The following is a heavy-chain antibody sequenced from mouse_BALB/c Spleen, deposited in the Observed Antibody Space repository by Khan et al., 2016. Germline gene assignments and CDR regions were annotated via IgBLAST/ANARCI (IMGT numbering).Heavy chain of an antibody. CDR3: AREGTVPLMDY. Sequence: DLVKPGASVKLSCKASGYTFTSYWINWIKQRPGQGLEWIGRIAPGSGSTYYNEMFKGKATLTVDTSSSTAYIQLSSLSAEDSAVYFCAREGTVPLMDYWGQGTSVTVAA. V-gene: IGHV1S41*01. CDR2: IAPGSGST. J-gene: IGHJ4*01. CDR1: GYTFTSYW. D-gene: IGHD1-1*01.